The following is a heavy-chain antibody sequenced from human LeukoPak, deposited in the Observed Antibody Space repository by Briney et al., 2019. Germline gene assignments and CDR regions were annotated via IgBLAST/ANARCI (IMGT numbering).Heavy chain of an antibody. CDR3: ARGYQLLLNWFDP. CDR2: IYYSGST. CDR1: GGSISSYY. V-gene: IGHV4-59*01. J-gene: IGHJ5*02. Sequence: PSETLSLTCTVSGGSISSYYWSWIRQPPGKGLEWIGYIYYSGSTNYNPSLKSRVTISVDTSKNQFSLKLSSVTAADTAVYYCARGYQLLLNWFDPWGQGTLVTVSS. D-gene: IGHD2-2*01.